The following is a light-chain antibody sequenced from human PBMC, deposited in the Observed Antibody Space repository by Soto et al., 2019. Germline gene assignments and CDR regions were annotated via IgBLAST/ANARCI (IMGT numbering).Light chain of an antibody. Sequence: QSVLTQPPSTSGTPGQRVSISCSGSSSNIGRNDVYWYQHLPGPAPKLLLYKNNQRPSGGPDRFSGSKSGTSAALAISGLRSEDEADYYCAPWDDSLSGVIFGGGTKLTVL. CDR2: KNN. J-gene: IGLJ2*01. V-gene: IGLV1-47*01. CDR1: SSNIGRND. CDR3: APWDDSLSGVI.